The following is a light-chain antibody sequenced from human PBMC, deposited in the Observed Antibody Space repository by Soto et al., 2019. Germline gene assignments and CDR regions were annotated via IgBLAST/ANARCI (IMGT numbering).Light chain of an antibody. Sequence: EIVLTQSPGTLSLSPGERATLSCRASQSVDSTSLAWHQQIPGQAPRLVIYGASTRATGIPDRFSGSGSGTDFTLTISRLEPEDSAVYYCQQRKTFGQGTKVDIK. CDR1: QSVDSTS. CDR2: GAS. J-gene: IGKJ1*01. V-gene: IGKV3-20*01. CDR3: QQRKT.